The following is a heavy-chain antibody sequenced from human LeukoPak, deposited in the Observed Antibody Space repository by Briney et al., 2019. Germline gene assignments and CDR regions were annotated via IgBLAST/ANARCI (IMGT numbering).Heavy chain of an antibody. CDR1: GFTFTDYW. J-gene: IGHJ6*04. D-gene: IGHD3-10*02. Sequence: GGSLRLSCAASGFTFTDYWMSWLRQAPGKGLEYVANIKKDGSEKHYVDSVKGRFTISRDNAKNSLYLQMSSLRAEDTAVYYCAELGITMIGGVWGKGTTVTISS. V-gene: IGHV3-7*01. CDR3: AELGITMIGGV. CDR2: IKKDGSEK.